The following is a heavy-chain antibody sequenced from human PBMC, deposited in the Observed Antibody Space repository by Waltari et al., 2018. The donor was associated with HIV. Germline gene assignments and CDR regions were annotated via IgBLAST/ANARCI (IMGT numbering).Heavy chain of an antibody. CDR3: ARNYVPNQNYYYYGMDV. CDR2: IANDGSNI. D-gene: IGHD3-10*02. Sequence: QVQLVESGGGVVQPGRSLRLSCAASGFTFSSYAVHWVRQAPGKGPEGVAIIANDGSNIYYADSVQGRFTISRDNSKNPLYLQMNSLTADDTAGYYCARNYVPNQNYYYYGMDVWGQGSTVTVSS. CDR1: GFTFSSYA. V-gene: IGHV3-30*17. J-gene: IGHJ6*02.